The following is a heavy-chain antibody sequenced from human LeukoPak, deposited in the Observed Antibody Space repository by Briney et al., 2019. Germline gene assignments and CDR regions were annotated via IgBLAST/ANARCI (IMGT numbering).Heavy chain of an antibody. D-gene: IGHD2-15*01. Sequence: PGGSLRLSCAASGFTFSSYWMSWVRQAPGKGLEWAANINQDGSEKHYVDSVKGRFTISRDNAKNSLYLQMNSLRAEDTAVYYCAREGCSGGSCYHNWFDPWGQGTLVTVSS. CDR3: AREGCSGGSCYHNWFDP. CDR1: GFTFSSYW. CDR2: INQDGSEK. J-gene: IGHJ5*02. V-gene: IGHV3-7*01.